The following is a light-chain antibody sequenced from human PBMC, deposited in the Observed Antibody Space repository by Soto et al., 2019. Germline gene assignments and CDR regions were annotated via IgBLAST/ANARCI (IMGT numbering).Light chain of an antibody. CDR1: QDISNH. J-gene: IGKJ4*01. Sequence: DIQMTQSPSSLSASVGDRVTITCQASQDISNHLSWYQQKLGKAPSLLIYDASNLETGVPSGFSGSGSATDFTFTISSLQPENVATYYCQQHHSLPLTFGGGTKVEIK. V-gene: IGKV1-33*01. CDR2: DAS. CDR3: QQHHSLPLT.